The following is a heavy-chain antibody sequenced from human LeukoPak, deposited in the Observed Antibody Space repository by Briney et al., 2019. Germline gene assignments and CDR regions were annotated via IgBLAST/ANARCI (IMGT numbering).Heavy chain of an antibody. Sequence: SGGSLRLSCAASGLSFSSYGMHWVRQAPGKGLEWVAFIQYDGSNKFYADSVKGRFTISRDNSKNTLYLQMNSLKTGDTAVYYCTTARNMVRGVIPLDYWGQGTLVTVSS. CDR1: GLSFSSYG. CDR3: TTARNMVRGVIPLDY. J-gene: IGHJ4*02. D-gene: IGHD3-10*01. V-gene: IGHV3-30*12. CDR2: IQYDGSNK.